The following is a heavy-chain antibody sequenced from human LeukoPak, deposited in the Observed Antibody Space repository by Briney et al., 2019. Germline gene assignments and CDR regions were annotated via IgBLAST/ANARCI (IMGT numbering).Heavy chain of an antibody. D-gene: IGHD6-19*01. CDR1: GFTFSSYA. CDR2: ISSSSSYI. CDR3: ARDRSSGWYLDVFDI. V-gene: IGHV3-21*01. J-gene: IGHJ3*02. Sequence: PGGSLRLSCSASGFTFSSYAIHWVRQAPGKGLEWVSSISSSSSYIYYADSVKGRFTISRDNAKNSLFLQMNSLRAEDTAVYYCARDRSSGWYLDVFDIWGQGTMVTVSS.